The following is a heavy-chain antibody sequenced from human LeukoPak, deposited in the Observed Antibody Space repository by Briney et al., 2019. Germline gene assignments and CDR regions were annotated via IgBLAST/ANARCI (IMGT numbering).Heavy chain of an antibody. CDR1: GFTFSSYG. CDR2: IRYDGSNK. V-gene: IGHV3-30*02. J-gene: IGHJ4*02. CDR3: ANSLMAWSVFDY. D-gene: IGHD3-3*01. Sequence: PGGSLRLSCAASGFTFSSYGMHWVRQAPGKGLEWVAFIRYDGSNKYYADSVKGRFTISRDNSKNTLYLQMNSLRAEDTAVYYCANSLMAWSVFDYWGQGTLVTVSS.